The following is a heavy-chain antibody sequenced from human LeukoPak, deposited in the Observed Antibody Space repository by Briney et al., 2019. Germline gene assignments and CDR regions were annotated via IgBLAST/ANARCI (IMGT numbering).Heavy chain of an antibody. CDR3: ARVVVTAIGTVNAFDI. CDR1: GGSISSGDYY. V-gene: IGHV4-30-4*01. CDR2: IYYSGST. Sequence: SETLSLTCTVSGGSISSGDYYWSWIRQPPGKGLECIGYIYYSGSTYYNPSLKSRVTISVDTSKNQFSLKLSSVTAADTAVQYCARVVVTAIGTVNAFDIWGQGTMVTVSS. J-gene: IGHJ3*02. D-gene: IGHD2-21*02.